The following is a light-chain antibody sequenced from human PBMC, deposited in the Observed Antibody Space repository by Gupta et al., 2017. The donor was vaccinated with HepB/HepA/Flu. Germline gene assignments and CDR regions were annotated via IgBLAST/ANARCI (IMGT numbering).Light chain of an antibody. Sequence: IVMTHSPLSLPVTPGEPASISCRSSQSLLHSNGYNYLDWYLQKPGQSPLLLIYLGSNRASGVPDRFSGSGSGTDFTLKISRVEAEDVGIYYCMQALQTPFTFGHGTKVDIK. CDR3: MQALQTPFT. CDR1: QSLLHSNGYNY. CDR2: LGS. J-gene: IGKJ3*01. V-gene: IGKV2-28*01.